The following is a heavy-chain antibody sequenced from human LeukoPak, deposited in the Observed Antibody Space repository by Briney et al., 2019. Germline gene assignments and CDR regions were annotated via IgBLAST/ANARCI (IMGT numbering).Heavy chain of an antibody. Sequence: GGSLRLSCAASGSTFSSYSMNWVRQAPGKGLEWVSYISSSSSTIYYADSVKGRFTISRDNAKNSLYLQMNSLRAEDTAVYYCASQSSDYDYVWGSYRYPPEDYMDVWGKGTTVTVSS. J-gene: IGHJ6*03. CDR2: ISSSSSTI. V-gene: IGHV3-48*01. D-gene: IGHD3-16*02. CDR3: ASQSSDYDYVWGSYRYPPEDYMDV. CDR1: GSTFSSYS.